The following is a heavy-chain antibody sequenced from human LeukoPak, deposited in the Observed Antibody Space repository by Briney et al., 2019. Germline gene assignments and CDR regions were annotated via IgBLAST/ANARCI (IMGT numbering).Heavy chain of an antibody. CDR1: GGSISSYY. D-gene: IGHD6-6*01. Sequence: SETLSLTCTVSGGSISSYYWSWIRQPPGKGLEWIGYIYYSGSTNYNPSLKSRVTISVDTSKNQFSLKLSSVTAADTAVYYCAREWRLGGIAALLDYWGQGTLVTVSS. V-gene: IGHV4-59*12. J-gene: IGHJ4*02. CDR2: IYYSGST. CDR3: AREWRLGGIAALLDY.